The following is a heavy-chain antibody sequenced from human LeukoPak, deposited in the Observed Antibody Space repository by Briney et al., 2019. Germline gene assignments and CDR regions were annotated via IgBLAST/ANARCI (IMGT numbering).Heavy chain of an antibody. J-gene: IGHJ5*02. CDR3: ARDAGGYSNYVKWFDP. D-gene: IGHD4-11*01. CDR2: ISSSSSTI. CDR1: GFTFSSYS. Sequence: PGGSLRLSCAASGFTFSSYSMNWVRQAPGKGLEWVSYISSSSSTIYYADSVKGRFTISRDNAKNSLYLQMNSLRAEDTAVYYCARDAGGYSNYVKWFDPWGQGTLVTVSS. V-gene: IGHV3-48*01.